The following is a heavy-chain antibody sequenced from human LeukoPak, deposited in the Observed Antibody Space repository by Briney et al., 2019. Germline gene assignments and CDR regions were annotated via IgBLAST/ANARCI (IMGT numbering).Heavy chain of an antibody. V-gene: IGHV4-59*01. CDR1: GGSISSYY. J-gene: IGHJ3*02. CDR3: ARPTYYYDSSGSLWDAFDI. Sequence: PSETLSLTCTVSGGSISSYYWSWIRQPPGKGLEWIGYIYYSGSTNYNPSLKSRVTISVDTSKNQFSLKLSSVTAADTAVYYCARPTYYYDSSGSLWDAFDIWGQGTMVTVS. D-gene: IGHD3-22*01. CDR2: IYYSGST.